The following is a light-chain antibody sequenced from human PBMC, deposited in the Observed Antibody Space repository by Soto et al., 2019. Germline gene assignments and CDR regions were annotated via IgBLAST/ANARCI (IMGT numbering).Light chain of an antibody. J-gene: IGKJ5*01. V-gene: IGKV3D-20*02. CDR2: GAS. Sequence: EIVLTQSPGTLSLSPGERATLSCRASQSVSSNYLAWYQQKPGQAPRLLIYGASSRATGIPDRFSGSGSGTDFTLTISRLEPEDFAVYYCQQRSNWPPITFGQGTRLET. CDR3: QQRSNWPPIT. CDR1: QSVSSNY.